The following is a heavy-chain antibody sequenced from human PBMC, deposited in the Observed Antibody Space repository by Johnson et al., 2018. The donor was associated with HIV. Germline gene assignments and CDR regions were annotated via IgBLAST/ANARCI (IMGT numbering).Heavy chain of an antibody. V-gene: IGHV3-9*01. J-gene: IGHJ3*02. D-gene: IGHD6-6*01. CDR1: GFTFDDYA. CDR3: ALMRHPISTAARHAFDM. CDR2: LSWNRGSI. Sequence: VQAVASGGGLVQPGRSLRLSCAASGFTFDDYAMHWVRQAPGQGLEWVSGLSWNRGSIGYAASVRCRLTVPRDNAKNSLYLQMNSLGAEETALYYCALMRHPISTAARHAFDMWGQGTRVAVSS.